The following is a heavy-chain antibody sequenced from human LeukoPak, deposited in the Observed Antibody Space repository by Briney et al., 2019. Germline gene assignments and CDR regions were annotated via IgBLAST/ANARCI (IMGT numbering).Heavy chain of an antibody. CDR1: GGSISSGGYY. CDR3: ARSGSYDFWSGYLGDYYYYGMDV. D-gene: IGHD3-3*01. V-gene: IGHV4-31*03. CDR2: IYYSGST. J-gene: IGHJ6*02. Sequence: PSQTLSLTCTVSGGSISSGGYYWSWIRQHPGKGLEWIGYIYYSGSTYYNPSLKSRVTISVDTSKNQFSLKLSSVTAADTAVYYCARSGSYDFWSGYLGDYYYYGMDVWGQGTTVTVSS.